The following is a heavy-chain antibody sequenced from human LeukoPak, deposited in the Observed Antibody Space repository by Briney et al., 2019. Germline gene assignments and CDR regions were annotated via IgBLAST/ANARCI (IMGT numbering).Heavy chain of an antibody. CDR1: EYTFTSYD. D-gene: IGHD3-10*01. CDR3: ARRNYGSESYSRLDY. V-gene: IGHV1-8*01. Sequence: ASVKVSCKTSEYTFTSYDINWVRQATGQGLEWMGWMNPKSGNTAYAQKFQGRITMTSDTSISTAYMQLSSLRSEDTAVYYCARRNYGSESYSRLDYWGQGSLVTVSS. J-gene: IGHJ4*02. CDR2: MNPKSGNT.